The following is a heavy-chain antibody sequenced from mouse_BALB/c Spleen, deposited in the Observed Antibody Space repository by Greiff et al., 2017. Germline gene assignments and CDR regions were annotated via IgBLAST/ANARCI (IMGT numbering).Heavy chain of an antibody. D-gene: IGHD1-2*01. CDR3: VRDGAYYGYNYAMDY. J-gene: IGHJ4*01. CDR2: IWTGGGT. CDR1: GFSLTSYD. V-gene: IGHV2-9-2*01. Sequence: VKLVESGPGLVAPSQSLSITCTVSGFSLTSYDISWIRQPPGKGLEWLGVIWTGGGTNYNSAFMSRLSISKDNSKSQVFLKMNSLQTDDTAIYYCVRDGAYYGYNYAMDYWGQGTSVTVSS.